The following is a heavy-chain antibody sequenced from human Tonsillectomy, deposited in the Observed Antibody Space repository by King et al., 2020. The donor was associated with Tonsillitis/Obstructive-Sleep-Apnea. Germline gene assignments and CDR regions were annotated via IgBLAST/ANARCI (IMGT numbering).Heavy chain of an antibody. Sequence: QLVQSGAEVKKPGESLRISCKGSGYSFTSYWISWVRQMPGKGLEWMGRIDPSDSYTNYSPSFQGHVTISADKSISTAYLQWSSLKASDTAMYYCGTDYYGSGSYYPTYMDVWGKGTTVTVSS. CDR2: IDPSDSYT. V-gene: IGHV5-10-1*01. CDR1: GYSFTSYW. D-gene: IGHD3-10*01. J-gene: IGHJ6*03. CDR3: GTDYYGSGSYYPTYMDV.